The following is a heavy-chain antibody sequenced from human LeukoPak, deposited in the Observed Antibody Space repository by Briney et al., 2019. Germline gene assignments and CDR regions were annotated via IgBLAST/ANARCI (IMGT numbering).Heavy chain of an antibody. CDR2: IKSKTEGGTT. D-gene: IGHD3-3*01. J-gene: IGHJ4*02. V-gene: IGHV3-15*01. CDR3: TGRWSGYYGFDY. Sequence: GGSLRLSCAASGFTFSNAWMSWVRQAPGKGREWVGRIKSKTEGGTTDYAAPVKGRFTISRDDSKNTLYLQMNSLKIEDTAVYYCTGRWSGYYGFDYWGEGTLVTVSS. CDR1: GFTFSNAW.